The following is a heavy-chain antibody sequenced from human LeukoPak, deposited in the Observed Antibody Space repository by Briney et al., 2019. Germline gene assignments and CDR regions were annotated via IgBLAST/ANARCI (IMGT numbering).Heavy chain of an antibody. V-gene: IGHV3-48*02. CDR1: GFTFSSYN. CDR3: ARDYGDHGEYFDC. D-gene: IGHD4-17*01. Sequence: GGSLRLSCAASGFTFSSYNINWVRQAPGKGLEWVSYISRSGSSIYYADSVKGRFPISRDNAKNSVYLQMNSLSDEDTAVYRCARDYGDHGEYFDCWGQGTLVTVSS. CDR2: ISRSGSSI. J-gene: IGHJ4*02.